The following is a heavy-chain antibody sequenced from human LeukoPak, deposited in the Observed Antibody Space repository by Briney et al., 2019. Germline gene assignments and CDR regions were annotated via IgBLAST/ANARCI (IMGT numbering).Heavy chain of an antibody. CDR2: IYYSGST. CDR1: GGSISSGDYY. J-gene: IGHJ4*02. Sequence: SETLSLTCTVSGGSISSGDYYWSWIRQPPGKGLEWIGYIYYSGSTYYNPSLKSRVTISVDTSKNQFSLKPSSVTAADTAVYYCARGGAARPAGFDYWGQGTLVTVSS. CDR3: ARGGAARPAGFDY. D-gene: IGHD6-6*01. V-gene: IGHV4-30-4*08.